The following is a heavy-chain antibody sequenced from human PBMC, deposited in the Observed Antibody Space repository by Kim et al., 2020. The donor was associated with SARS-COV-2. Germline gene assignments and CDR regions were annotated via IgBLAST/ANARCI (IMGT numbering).Heavy chain of an antibody. Sequence: GSEKYYVDFVKGRFTISRDNAKSSLYLQMNSLRVEDTAVYYCARRPHFDLWGRGSLVTVSS. J-gene: IGHJ2*01. CDR2: GSEK. V-gene: IGHV3-7*01. CDR3: ARRPHFDL.